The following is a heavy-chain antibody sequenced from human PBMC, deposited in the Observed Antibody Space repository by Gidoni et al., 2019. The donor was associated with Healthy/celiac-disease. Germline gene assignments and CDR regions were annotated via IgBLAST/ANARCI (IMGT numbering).Heavy chain of an antibody. CDR2: ISSSSSTI. D-gene: IGHD3-22*01. Sequence: EVQLVESGGGLVQPGGSLRLSCAASGFTFSSYSMNWVRQAPGKGLEWVSYISSSSSTIYYADSVKGRFTISRDNAKNSLYLQMNSLRAEDTAVYYCAREYYDSITDYYYGMDVWGQGTTVTVSS. CDR3: AREYYDSITDYYYGMDV. CDR1: GFTFSSYS. J-gene: IGHJ6*02. V-gene: IGHV3-48*01.